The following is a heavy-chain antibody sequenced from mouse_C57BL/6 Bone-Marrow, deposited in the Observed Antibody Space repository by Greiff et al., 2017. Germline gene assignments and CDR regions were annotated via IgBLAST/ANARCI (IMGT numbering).Heavy chain of an antibody. Sequence: EVKLMESEGGLVQPGRSMKLSCTASGFTFSDYYMAWVRQVPEKGLEWVANINYDGSSTYYLDSLKSRFIISRDNAKNILYLQMSSLKSEDTATYYCATGSSYAMDYWGQGTSVTVSS. D-gene: IGHD1-1*01. CDR1: GFTFSDYY. CDR2: INYDGSST. V-gene: IGHV5-16*01. J-gene: IGHJ4*01. CDR3: ATGSSYAMDY.